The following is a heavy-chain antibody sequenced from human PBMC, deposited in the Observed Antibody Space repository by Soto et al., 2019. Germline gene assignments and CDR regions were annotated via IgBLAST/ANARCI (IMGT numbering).Heavy chain of an antibody. CDR1: GGSITNSNW. Sequence: PSETLSLTCTVSGGSITNSNWWSWVRLPPAKGLEWIGDIYHAGSMKYNPSLERRVTMSVDTSNNQFALTLTSVTAADTAVYFCARGPPIVGNTTPLDSWGQGTLVTVSS. CDR3: ARGPPIVGNTTPLDS. J-gene: IGHJ4*02. V-gene: IGHV4-4*02. CDR2: IYHAGSM. D-gene: IGHD1-26*01.